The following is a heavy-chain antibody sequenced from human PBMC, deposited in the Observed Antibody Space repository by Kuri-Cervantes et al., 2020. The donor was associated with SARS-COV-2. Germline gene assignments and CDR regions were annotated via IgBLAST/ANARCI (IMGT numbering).Heavy chain of an antibody. J-gene: IGHJ4*02. V-gene: IGHV3-23*01. CDR1: GFTFSSYA. Sequence: LSLTCAASGFTFSSYAMSRVRQAPGKGLEWVSAISGSGGSTYYADSVKGRFTISRDNSKNTLYLQMNSLRAEDTAVYYCAKGYSPDYWGQGTLVTVSS. CDR2: ISGSGGST. D-gene: IGHD6-13*01. CDR3: AKGYSPDY.